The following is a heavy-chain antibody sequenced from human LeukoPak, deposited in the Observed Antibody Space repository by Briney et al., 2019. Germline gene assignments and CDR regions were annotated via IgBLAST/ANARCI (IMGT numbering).Heavy chain of an antibody. Sequence: GGSLSLSCAASGFTFSSYSMNWVRQAPGKGLEWVSSISSSSSYIYYADSVKGRFTISRDNAKNSLYLQMNSLRAEDTAVHYCARQIDYYGSGSLPDYWGQGTLVTVSS. J-gene: IGHJ4*02. CDR3: ARQIDYYGSGSLPDY. D-gene: IGHD3-10*01. V-gene: IGHV3-21*01. CDR1: GFTFSSYS. CDR2: ISSSSSYI.